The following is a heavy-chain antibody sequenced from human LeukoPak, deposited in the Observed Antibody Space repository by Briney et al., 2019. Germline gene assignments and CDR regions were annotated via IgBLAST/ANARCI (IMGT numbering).Heavy chain of an antibody. CDR3: ARVLYYYDSSGYQHYFDY. CDR2: IYYSGST. V-gene: IGHV4-30-4*08. D-gene: IGHD3-22*01. Sequence: SQTLSLTCTVSGGSISSGSYYWSWIRQPPGKGLEWIGYIYYSGSTYYNPSLKSRVTISVDTSKNQFSLKLSSVTAADTAVYYCARVLYYYDSSGYQHYFDYWGQGTLVTVSS. CDR1: GGSISSGSYY. J-gene: IGHJ4*02.